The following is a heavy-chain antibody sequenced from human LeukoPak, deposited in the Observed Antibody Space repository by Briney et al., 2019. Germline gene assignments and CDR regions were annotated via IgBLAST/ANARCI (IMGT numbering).Heavy chain of an antibody. Sequence: ASVKVSCKASGYTFTSYDINWVRQATGQGLEWMGWTNPNSGNTGYAQKFQGRVTMTRNTSISTAYMELSSLRSEDTAVYYCARATPHYRYCSGGICYRHNWFDPWGQGTLVTVSS. J-gene: IGHJ5*02. CDR1: GYTFTSYD. CDR2: TNPNSGNT. D-gene: IGHD2-15*01. CDR3: ARATPHYRYCSGGICYRHNWFDP. V-gene: IGHV1-8*01.